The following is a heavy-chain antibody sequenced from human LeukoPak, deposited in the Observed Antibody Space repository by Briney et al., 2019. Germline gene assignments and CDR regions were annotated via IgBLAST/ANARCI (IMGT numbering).Heavy chain of an antibody. CDR1: GTSISSFY. J-gene: IGHJ5*02. CDR3: ARGGRNWFDP. D-gene: IGHD3-16*01. Sequence: SETLSLTSAVSGTSISSFYWSWIRQPPGKGLEWIGFIFYSGSTNHNPSLQSRVTMSVDTSKNQFSLKLSSVTAADTAVYYCARGGRNWFDPWGQGTLVTVSS. CDR2: IFYSGST. V-gene: IGHV4-59*01.